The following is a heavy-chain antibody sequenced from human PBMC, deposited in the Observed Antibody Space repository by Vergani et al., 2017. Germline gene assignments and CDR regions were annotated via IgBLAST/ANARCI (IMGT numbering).Heavy chain of an antibody. D-gene: IGHD1-26*01. Sequence: QVQLVQSGAEVKKPGSSVKVSCKASGGTFSSYAISWVRQAPGQGLEWMGRIIPIFGTANYAQKFQGRVTITADESTSTAYMELSSLRSEDTAVYYCARWDSGSYYGAGKNYYYYYGMDVWGQGTTVTVSS. CDR2: IIPIFGTA. J-gene: IGHJ6*02. V-gene: IGHV1-69*13. CDR1: GGTFSSYA. CDR3: ARWDSGSYYGAGKNYYYYYGMDV.